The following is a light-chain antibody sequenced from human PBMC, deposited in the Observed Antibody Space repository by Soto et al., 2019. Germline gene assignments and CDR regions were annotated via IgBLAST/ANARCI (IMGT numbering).Light chain of an antibody. CDR3: QQYNSYSVT. CDR2: DAS. J-gene: IGKJ1*01. Sequence: DIQMTQSPSTLSASVGDRVTITCRASQSISSWLAWYQQKPGKAPKLLIYDASSLESGVPSRFSGSGSGTEFTLTISSLQPDDFETYYCQQYNSYSVTLGQGTKVDIK. CDR1: QSISSW. V-gene: IGKV1-5*01.